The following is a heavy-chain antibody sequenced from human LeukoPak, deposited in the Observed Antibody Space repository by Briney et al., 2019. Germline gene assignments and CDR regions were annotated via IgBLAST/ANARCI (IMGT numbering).Heavy chain of an antibody. CDR2: INPNSGGT. J-gene: IGHJ4*02. D-gene: IGHD3-22*01. CDR3: ARGPPTIVVVITTGDFDS. Sequence: GASVKGSCKASGYTFTGYYIHWVRQAPGQGLEWMGWINPNSGGTNYAQKFQGRVTMTRDTSISTAYMELRRLRSDDRAVYYCARGPPTIVVVITTGDFDSWGQGTLVTVSS. V-gene: IGHV1-2*02. CDR1: GYTFTGYY.